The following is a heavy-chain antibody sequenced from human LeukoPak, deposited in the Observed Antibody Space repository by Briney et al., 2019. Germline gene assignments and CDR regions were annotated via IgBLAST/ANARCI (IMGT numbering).Heavy chain of an antibody. CDR2: ISGFGDRT. CDR3: AKEGSNWNVDS. V-gene: IGHV3-23*01. J-gene: IGHJ4*02. Sequence: GGSLRLSCVASGFNFGSYAMTWVRQAPGKGLEWVSTISGFGDRTFYGASVKGRFTKSRANSKNTLFLQMNSLRAEESAVYYCAKEGSNWNVDSWGQGTLVTVSS. CDR1: GFNFGSYA. D-gene: IGHD1-1*01.